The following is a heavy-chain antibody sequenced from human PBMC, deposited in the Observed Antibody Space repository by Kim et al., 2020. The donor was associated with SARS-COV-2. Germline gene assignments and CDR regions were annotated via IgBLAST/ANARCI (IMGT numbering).Heavy chain of an antibody. CDR3: ARALRYFDWSKYYFDY. Sequence: ASVKVSCKASGYTFTSYAMHWVRQAPGQRLEWMGWINAGNDNTKYSQKFQGRVTITRDTSASTAYMELSSLRSEDTAVYYCARALRYFDWSKYYFDYWGQGTLVTVSS. CDR2: INAGNDNT. CDR1: GYTFTSYA. V-gene: IGHV1-3*01. D-gene: IGHD3-9*01. J-gene: IGHJ4*02.